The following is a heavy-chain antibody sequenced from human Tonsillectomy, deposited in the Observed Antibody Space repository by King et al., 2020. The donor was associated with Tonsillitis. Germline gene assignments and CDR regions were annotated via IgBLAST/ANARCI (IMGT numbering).Heavy chain of an antibody. Sequence: HVQLVESGGGVVQPGRSLRLSCAASGFRFNRFGMHWVRQAPGKGLGWGAILSYDGSNKYYADSVNGRFTLSRENSKNTLYLQMNSLRPEDTAVYYCAKDTGDYSSGYKRGDTFDVWGQGTVVTVSS. D-gene: IGHD3-22*01. CDR1: GFRFNRFG. J-gene: IGHJ3*01. V-gene: IGHV3-30*18. CDR2: LSYDGSNK. CDR3: AKDTGDYSSGYKRGDTFDV.